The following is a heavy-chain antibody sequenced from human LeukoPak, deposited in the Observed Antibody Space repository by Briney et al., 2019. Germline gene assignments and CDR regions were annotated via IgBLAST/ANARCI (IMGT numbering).Heavy chain of an antibody. D-gene: IGHD6-19*01. Sequence: GGSLRLSCAASGFTFSDYYMSWIRQAPGKGLEWVAVISYDGSNKYYADSVKGRFTISRDNSKNTLYLQMNSLRAEDTAVYYCAKEEAVVLDYWGQGTLVTVSS. V-gene: IGHV3-30*18. CDR1: GFTFSDYY. CDR3: AKEEAVVLDY. CDR2: ISYDGSNK. J-gene: IGHJ4*02.